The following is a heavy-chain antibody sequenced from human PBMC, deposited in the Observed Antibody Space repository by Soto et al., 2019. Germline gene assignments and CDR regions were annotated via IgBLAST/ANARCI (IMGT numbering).Heavy chain of an antibody. CDR2: IYYRGST. CDR3: ARDFFRGGNSDWIDS. Sequence: QVQLQESGPGLVKPSQTLSLTCTVSGGSITTGDYYWSWIRQPPGKGLEWIGYIYYRGSTNYNPSLPRRVTISIDTSKIQFSLQLSSVPAADTAVYYGARDFFRGGNSDWIDSWGQGPLVTVSS. CDR1: GGSITTGDYY. J-gene: IGHJ5*01. V-gene: IGHV4-30-4*01. D-gene: IGHD2-15*01.